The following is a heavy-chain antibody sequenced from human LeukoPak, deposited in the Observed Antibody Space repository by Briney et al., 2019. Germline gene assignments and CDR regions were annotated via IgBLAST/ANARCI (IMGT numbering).Heavy chain of an antibody. CDR2: IYGSGST. J-gene: IGHJ4*02. CDR3: ATTSSIAARPLDY. D-gene: IGHD6-6*01. CDR1: GGSIRSY. Sequence: SETLSLTCTVSGGSIRSYWSWIRQPAGKGLEWIGRIYGSGSTDYNPSLKSRVTMSVDTSKNQFSLNLISVTAADTAVYYCATTSSIAARPLDYWGQGTLVTVSS. V-gene: IGHV4-4*07.